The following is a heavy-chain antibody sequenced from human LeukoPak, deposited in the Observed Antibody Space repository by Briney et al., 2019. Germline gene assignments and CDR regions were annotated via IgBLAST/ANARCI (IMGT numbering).Heavy chain of an antibody. J-gene: IGHJ4*02. V-gene: IGHV3-33*01. D-gene: IGHD2-8*01. CDR2: IWSDASDR. Sequence: GRSLRLSCAASGFTFSGYGMHWVRQAPGKGLEWVAVIWSDASDRYYADSVKGRFTISRDNSKNTLYLQMNSLRAEDTAVYYCAREYQWPKGVFDYWGQGTLVTVSS. CDR3: AREYQWPKGVFDY. CDR1: GFTFSGYG.